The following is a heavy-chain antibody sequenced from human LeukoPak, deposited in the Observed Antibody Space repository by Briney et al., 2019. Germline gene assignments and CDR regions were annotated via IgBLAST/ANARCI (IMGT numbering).Heavy chain of an antibody. J-gene: IGHJ5*02. CDR2: IYHSGST. V-gene: IGHV4-59*08. CDR3: ARLSPYGDYVP. CDR1: GDSISRYY. D-gene: IGHD4-17*01. Sequence: TSETLSLTCTVSGDSISRYYWSWIRQSPGKGLEWIAYIYHSGSTNYDPSLKRRVTILVDMSKNQFSLKLSSVTAADTAVYYCARLSPYGDYVPWGQGTLVTVSS.